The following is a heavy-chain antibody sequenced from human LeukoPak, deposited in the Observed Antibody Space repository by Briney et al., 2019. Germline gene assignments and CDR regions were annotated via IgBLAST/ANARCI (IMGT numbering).Heavy chain of an antibody. CDR1: GGSISSYY. V-gene: IGHV4-4*07. CDR3: ARGKIYGDPSEYFDL. D-gene: IGHD4-17*01. J-gene: IGHJ2*01. Sequence: PSETLSLTCTVSGGSISSYYWSWVRQPAGKGLEWIGRIYTSGNTNYNPSLKGRVTISVDTSKNQFSLKLSSVTAADTAVYYCARGKIYGDPSEYFDLWGRGTLVTVSS. CDR2: IYTSGNT.